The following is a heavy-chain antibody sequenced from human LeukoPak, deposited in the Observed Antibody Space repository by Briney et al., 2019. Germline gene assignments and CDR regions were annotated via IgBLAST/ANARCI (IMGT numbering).Heavy chain of an antibody. Sequence: SETLSLTCTVSGGSISAYYWSWIRQPAGKGLEWMGYIHYSGTTNYYPSLKSRVTIALDTSKNQFSLKLNSVTAADTAVYYCARFGTSSSRFFDQWGQGTLVTVSS. V-gene: IGHV4-59*01. CDR3: ARFGTSSSRFFDQ. CDR1: GGSISAYY. CDR2: IHYSGTT. D-gene: IGHD6-6*01. J-gene: IGHJ4*02.